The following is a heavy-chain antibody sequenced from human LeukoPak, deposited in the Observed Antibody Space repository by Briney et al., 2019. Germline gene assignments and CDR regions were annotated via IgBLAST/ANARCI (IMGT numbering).Heavy chain of an antibody. V-gene: IGHV4-4*02. CDR3: ARGPPTDYYDSSGFYYVFDY. J-gene: IGHJ4*02. D-gene: IGHD3-22*01. CDR1: SGSISNAYL. Sequence: SETLSLTCVVSSGSISNAYLWAWVRQPPGKGLEWIGEINHSGSTNYNPSLKSRVTISVDTSKNQFSLKLSSVTAADTAVYFCARGPPTDYYDSSGFYYVFDYWGQGTLVTVSS. CDR2: INHSGST.